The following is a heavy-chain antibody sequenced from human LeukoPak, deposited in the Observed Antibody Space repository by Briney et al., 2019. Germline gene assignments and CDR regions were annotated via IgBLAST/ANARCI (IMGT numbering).Heavy chain of an antibody. V-gene: IGHV3-21*01. J-gene: IGHJ4*02. CDR3: VRGKPYSSSWYPYDY. D-gene: IGHD6-13*01. CDR2: ISSSSNYI. Sequence: PGGSLRLSCAASRFTFNTYSMNWVRQAPGKGLEWVSCISSSSNYIHYADSVKGRFTISRDNAKNSLYLQMNSLRAEDTAMYYCVRGKPYSSSWYPYDYWGQGTLVTVSS. CDR1: RFTFNTYS.